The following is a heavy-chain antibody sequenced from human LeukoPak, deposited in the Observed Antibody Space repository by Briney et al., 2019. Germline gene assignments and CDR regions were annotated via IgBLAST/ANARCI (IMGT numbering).Heavy chain of an antibody. CDR2: INHSGST. D-gene: IGHD6-19*01. J-gene: IGHJ4*02. CDR3: ASTYSSGWPSRKYYFDY. V-gene: IGHV4-34*01. CDR1: GGSFSGYY. Sequence: PSETLSLTCAVYGGSFSGYYWSWIRQPPGKGLEWIGEINHSGSTNYNPSLKSRVTISVDTSKNQFSLKLSSVTAADTAVYYCASTYSSGWPSRKYYFDYWGQGTLVTVSS.